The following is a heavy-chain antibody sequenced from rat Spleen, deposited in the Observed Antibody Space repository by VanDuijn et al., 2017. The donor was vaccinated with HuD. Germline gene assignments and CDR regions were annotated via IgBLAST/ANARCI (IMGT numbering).Heavy chain of an antibody. D-gene: IGHD2-1*01. V-gene: IGHV5-7*01. CDR3: ARNLRYFDY. J-gene: IGHJ2*01. CDR2: ISYDGSST. CDR1: GFTFSDYN. Sequence: EVQLVETGGDLVQPGRSLKLSCVASGFTFSDYNMAWVRQAPKKGLEWVATISYDGSSTYYRDSVKGRFTISRDNAKSTLYLQMDSLRSEDTATYYCARNLRYFDYWGQGVMVTVSS.